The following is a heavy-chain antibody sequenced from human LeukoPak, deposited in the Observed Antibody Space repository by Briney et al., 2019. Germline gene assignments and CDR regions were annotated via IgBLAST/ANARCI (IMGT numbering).Heavy chain of an antibody. J-gene: IGHJ2*01. D-gene: IGHD3-22*01. Sequence: SETLSLTCAVSGYSISSGYYWGWIRQPPGKGLEWIGSIYHSGSTYYNPSLKSRVTISVDTSKNQFSLKLSSVTAADTAVYYCARGYDSSGYYYGINRYFDVWGRGTLVTVSS. CDR2: IYHSGST. CDR1: GYSISSGYY. V-gene: IGHV4-38-2*01. CDR3: ARGYDSSGYYYGINRYFDV.